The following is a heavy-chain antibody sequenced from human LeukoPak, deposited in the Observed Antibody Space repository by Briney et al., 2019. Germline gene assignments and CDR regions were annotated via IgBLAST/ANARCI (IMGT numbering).Heavy chain of an antibody. Sequence: SETLSLTCTVSGGSISSYYWGRIRQPPGKGLEWIGYIYYSGSTNYNPSLKSRVTISVDTSKNQFSLKLSSVTAADTAVYYCARGLYYYDSSGYYEYRFDPWGQGTLVTVSS. CDR1: GGSISSYY. D-gene: IGHD3-22*01. CDR2: IYYSGST. J-gene: IGHJ5*02. V-gene: IGHV4-59*01. CDR3: ARGLYYYDSSGYYEYRFDP.